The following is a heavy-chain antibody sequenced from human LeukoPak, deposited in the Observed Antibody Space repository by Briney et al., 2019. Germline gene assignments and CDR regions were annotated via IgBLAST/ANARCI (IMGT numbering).Heavy chain of an antibody. D-gene: IGHD3-22*01. J-gene: IGHJ4*02. CDR3: ARGYYDSTVRD. Sequence: SETLSLTCAVYGGSFSGYYWSWIRQPPGKGLEWIGEINHSRSTNYNPSLKSRVTISVDTSKNQFSLKLSSVTAADTAVYYCARGYYDSTVRDWGQGTLVAVSS. CDR2: INHSRST. V-gene: IGHV4-34*01. CDR1: GGSFSGYY.